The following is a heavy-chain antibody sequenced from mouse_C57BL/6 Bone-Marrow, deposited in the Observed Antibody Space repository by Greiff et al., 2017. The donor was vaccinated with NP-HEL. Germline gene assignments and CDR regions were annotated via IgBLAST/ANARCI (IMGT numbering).Heavy chain of an antibody. J-gene: IGHJ2*01. V-gene: IGHV14-4*01. D-gene: IGHD2-5*01. Sequence: VQLKESGAELVRPGASVKLSCTASGFNIKDDYMHWVKQRPEQGLEWIGWIDPENGDTEYASKFQGKATITADTSSNTAYLQLSSLTSEDTAVYYCTTHSNLDYWGQGTTLTVSS. CDR3: TTHSNLDY. CDR1: GFNIKDDY. CDR2: IDPENGDT.